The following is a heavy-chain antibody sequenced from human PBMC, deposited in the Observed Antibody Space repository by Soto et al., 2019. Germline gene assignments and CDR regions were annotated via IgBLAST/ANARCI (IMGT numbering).Heavy chain of an antibody. CDR1: GYTFTSYG. CDR3: ARADRITMIVVVRGIFAY. CDR2: ISAYNGNT. D-gene: IGHD3-22*01. Sequence: ASVKVSCKASGYTFTSYGISWVRQAPGQGLEWMGWISAYNGNTNYAQKLQGRVTMTTDTSTSTAYMELRSLRSDDTAVYYCARADRITMIVVVRGIFAYWGQGTLVTVSS. V-gene: IGHV1-18*01. J-gene: IGHJ4*02.